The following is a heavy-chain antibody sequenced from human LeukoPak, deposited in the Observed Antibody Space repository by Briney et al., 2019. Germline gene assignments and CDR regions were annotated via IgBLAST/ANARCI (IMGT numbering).Heavy chain of an antibody. Sequence: GRSLRLSCAASGFTFSSYAMHWVRQAPGKGLEWVAVISYDGSNKYYADSMKGRFTISRDNAKNSLYLQMNSLRAEDAAVYYCASRYGGYVGDRWVYYFDYWGQGTLVTVSS. CDR2: ISYDGSNK. D-gene: IGHD5-12*01. CDR3: ASRYGGYVGDRWVYYFDY. J-gene: IGHJ4*02. CDR1: GFTFSSYA. V-gene: IGHV3-30*04.